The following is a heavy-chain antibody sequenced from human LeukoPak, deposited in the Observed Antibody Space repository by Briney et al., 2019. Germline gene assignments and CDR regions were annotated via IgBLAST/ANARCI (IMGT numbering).Heavy chain of an antibody. CDR3: ARRYRRFGELTFDY. D-gene: IGHD3-10*01. V-gene: IGHV1-18*01. CDR2: ISAYNGNT. CDR1: GYTFINYG. J-gene: IGHJ4*02. Sequence: ASVKVSCKASGYTFINYGISWVRQAPGQGLEWMGWISAYNGNTNYAQRFQGRVTMTRDTSIFTAYMELSSLRSEDTAVYYCARRYRRFGELTFDYWGQGTLVTVSS.